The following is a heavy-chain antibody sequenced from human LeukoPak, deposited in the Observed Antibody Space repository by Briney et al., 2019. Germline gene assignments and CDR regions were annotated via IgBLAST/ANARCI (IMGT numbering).Heavy chain of an antibody. D-gene: IGHD6-13*01. J-gene: IGHJ5*02. CDR2: IYYSGST. CDR1: GGSISSYY. Sequence: SETLSLTCTVSGGSISSYYWSWIRQPPGKGLEWIGYIYYSGSTNYNPSLKSRVTISVDTSKNQFSLKLSSVTAADTAVYYCARGKYSSSWWFPNWFDPWGQGTLVTVSS. V-gene: IGHV4-59*01. CDR3: ARGKYSSSWWFPNWFDP.